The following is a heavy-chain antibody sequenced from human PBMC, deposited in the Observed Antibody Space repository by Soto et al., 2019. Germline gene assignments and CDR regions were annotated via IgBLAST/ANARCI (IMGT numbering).Heavy chain of an antibody. CDR1: GFTFSTYS. CDR2: INSTGTIK. CDR3: ARMSSSISPGC. D-gene: IGHD2-2*01. Sequence: PGGSLRLSCAASGFTFSTYSMNWVRQAPGKGLEWVAYINSTGTIKYYAGSVKGRFTISRDNAKNSLYLRMNSLRAEDTAVYYCARMSSSISPGCWGQGTLVTVSS. J-gene: IGHJ4*02. V-gene: IGHV3-48*01.